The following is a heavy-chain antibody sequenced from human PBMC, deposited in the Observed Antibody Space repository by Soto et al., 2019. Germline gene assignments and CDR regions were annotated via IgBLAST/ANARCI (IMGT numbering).Heavy chain of an antibody. CDR3: ATGGNSYETSAVAY. V-gene: IGHV1-69*01. CDR1: GDSFSSYA. D-gene: IGHD3-22*01. Sequence: QVQLVQSVAEVKKPGSSVKVSCKASGDSFSSYAISWVRQAPGHGLEWMGRIIPIFGTPNYAQRAEGRVTITADESTSTANMELSSLRSDDAAVYYCATGGNSYETSAVAYWGQGTRVTVSS. J-gene: IGHJ4*02. CDR2: IIPIFGTP.